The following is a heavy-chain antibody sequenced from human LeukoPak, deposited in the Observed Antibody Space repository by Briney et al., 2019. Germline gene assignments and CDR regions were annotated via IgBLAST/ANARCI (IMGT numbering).Heavy chain of an antibody. D-gene: IGHD3-3*01. V-gene: IGHV4-31*03. Sequence: SETLSLTCTVSGGSISSGGYYWSWIRQHPGKDLEWIGYIYYSGSTYYNPSLKSRVTISVDTSKNQFSLKLSSVTAADTAVYYCARHHYDFWSPIGAFDIWGQGTMVTVSS. J-gene: IGHJ3*02. CDR2: IYYSGST. CDR3: ARHHYDFWSPIGAFDI. CDR1: GGSISSGGYY.